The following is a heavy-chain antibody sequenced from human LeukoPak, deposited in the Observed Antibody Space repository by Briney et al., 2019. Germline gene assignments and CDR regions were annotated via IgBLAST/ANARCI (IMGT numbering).Heavy chain of an antibody. Sequence: SETLSLTCTVSDYAIGSGYSWGWIRQPPGKELEWIATISHDGTTFYNPSLKSRVTMTLDTSRNQFSLRLSSVTAADTAVYYCARDLSVYYYYYFDFWGQGTLVTVSS. J-gene: IGHJ4*02. D-gene: IGHD3-22*01. CDR3: ARDLSVYYYYYFDF. CDR1: DYAIGSGYS. V-gene: IGHV4-38-2*02. CDR2: ISHDGTT.